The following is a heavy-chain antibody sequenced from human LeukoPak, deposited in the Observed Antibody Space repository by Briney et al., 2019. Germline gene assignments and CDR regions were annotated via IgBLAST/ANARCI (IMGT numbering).Heavy chain of an antibody. Sequence: GGSLRLSCAASGFTFSSYWMHWVRQAPGKGLVWVSRINSDGSSTSYADSVKGRFTISRDNAKNTLYLQMNSLRAEDTAVYYCARLQERDSRDYWGQGTLVTVSS. CDR2: INSDGSST. D-gene: IGHD3-22*01. V-gene: IGHV3-74*01. J-gene: IGHJ4*02. CDR1: GFTFSSYW. CDR3: ARLQERDSRDY.